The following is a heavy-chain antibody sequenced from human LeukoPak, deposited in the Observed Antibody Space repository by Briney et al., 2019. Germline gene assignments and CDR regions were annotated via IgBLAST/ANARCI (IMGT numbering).Heavy chain of an antibody. V-gene: IGHV3-23*01. D-gene: IGHD6-19*01. J-gene: IGHJ4*02. CDR1: GFTFSSHP. CDR3: ARRDTSGWYSLDN. CDR2: IGAAGTGT. Sequence: GGSLILSCAASGFTFSSHPMTWVRQAPGKGLEWVSSIGAAGTGTYYSDYVKGRFTISRDSSKNTVFLQMDSLRAEDTAIYFCARRDTSGWYSLDNWGRGTLVTVSS.